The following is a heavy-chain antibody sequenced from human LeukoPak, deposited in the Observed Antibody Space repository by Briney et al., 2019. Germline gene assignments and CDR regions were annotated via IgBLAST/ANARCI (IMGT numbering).Heavy chain of an antibody. Sequence: GGSLRLSCAASGFTFSSYGMHWVRQAPGKGLEWVAVIWYDGSNKYYADSVKGRFTISRDNSKNTLYLQMNSLRAEDTAVYYCARVLLGRGYSYGYFDYWGQGTLVTVSS. CDR3: ARVLLGRGYSYGYFDY. J-gene: IGHJ4*02. CDR1: GFTFSSYG. V-gene: IGHV3-33*01. D-gene: IGHD5-18*01. CDR2: IWYDGSNK.